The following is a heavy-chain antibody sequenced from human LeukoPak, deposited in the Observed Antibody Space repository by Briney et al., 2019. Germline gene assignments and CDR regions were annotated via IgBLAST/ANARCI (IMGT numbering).Heavy chain of an antibody. D-gene: IGHD6-6*01. CDR1: GGSISSYY. J-gene: IGHJ5*02. CDR3: ARMYSSSSEYNWFDP. CDR2: IYYSGST. V-gene: IGHV4-59*01. Sequence: SETLSLTCTVSGGSISSYYWSWIRQPPGKGLEWIGYIYYSGSTNYNPSLKSRVTISVDTSKNQFSLKLSSVTAADTAVYYCARMYSSSSEYNWFDPLGPGNPGHRLL.